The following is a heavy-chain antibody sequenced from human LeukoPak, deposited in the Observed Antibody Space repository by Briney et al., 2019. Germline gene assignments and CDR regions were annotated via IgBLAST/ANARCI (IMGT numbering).Heavy chain of an antibody. Sequence: LRLSCAASGFTFSSYSMNWIRQHPGKGLEWIGYIYYSGSTDYNPSLKSRVTISLDTSKNEFSLKLSSVTAADTAVYYCARSSGTYPWDYWGQGTLVTVSS. J-gene: IGHJ4*02. V-gene: IGHV4-31*02. CDR2: IYYSGST. CDR3: ARSSGTYPWDY. D-gene: IGHD1-26*01. CDR1: GFTFSSYS.